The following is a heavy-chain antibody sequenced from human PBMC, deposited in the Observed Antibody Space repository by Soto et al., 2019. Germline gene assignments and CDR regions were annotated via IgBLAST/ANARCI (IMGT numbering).Heavy chain of an antibody. J-gene: IGHJ6*02. CDR3: ASILHRGHELEDV. CDR2: RNPNSGNT. Sequence: AAVKVSCRFSRGTFTSYENNWVRKATGQGLEWMGWRNPNSGNTGYAQKFQGRVTMTRYTSLWTAYMPRGGLRSEDTAVYSGASILHRGHELEDVGGQGATVTVSS. CDR1: RGTFTSYE. D-gene: IGHD5-12*01. V-gene: IGHV1-8*01.